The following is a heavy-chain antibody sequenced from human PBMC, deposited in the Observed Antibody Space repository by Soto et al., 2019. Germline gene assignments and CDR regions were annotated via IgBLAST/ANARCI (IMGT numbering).Heavy chain of an antibody. CDR2: MNPNSGNT. CDR3: ARVGEVVAVPAATNWFDP. J-gene: IGHJ5*02. D-gene: IGHD2-2*01. V-gene: IGHV1-8*01. CDR1: GYTFTSYD. Sequence: GASVKVSCKASGYTFTSYDINWVRQATGQGLEWMGWMNPNSGNTGYAQKFQGRVTMTRNTSISTAYMELSSLRSEDTAVYYCARVGEVVAVPAATNWFDPWGQGTLVTVSS.